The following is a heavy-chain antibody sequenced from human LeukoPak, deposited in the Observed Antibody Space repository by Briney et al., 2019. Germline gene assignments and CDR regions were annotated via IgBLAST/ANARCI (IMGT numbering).Heavy chain of an antibody. Sequence: ASVKDSCKASGYTFTSYGISWVRQAPGQGLEWMGIINPSGGSTSYAQKFQGRVTMTRDTSTSTVYMELSSLRSEDTAVYYCARADGYYDAFDIWGQGTMVTVSS. V-gene: IGHV1-46*01. CDR1: GYTFTSYG. J-gene: IGHJ3*02. CDR2: INPSGGST. CDR3: ARADGYYDAFDI. D-gene: IGHD5-24*01.